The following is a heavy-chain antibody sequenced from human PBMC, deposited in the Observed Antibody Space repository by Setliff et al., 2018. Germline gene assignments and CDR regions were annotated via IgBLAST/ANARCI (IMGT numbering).Heavy chain of an antibody. CDR1: GAAISTYH. V-gene: IGHV4-59*08. CDR3: ARTGTTYYYSCMDV. D-gene: IGHD3-22*01. Sequence: KPSETLSLTCAVSGAAISTYHWSWLRQPPEKGLEWIGYVSYGGSTKYNPSLESRVTISLDAPKNQFSLKLTSVTAADTAVYYCARTGTTYYYSCMDVWGKGPRSPSPQ. CDR2: VSYGGST. J-gene: IGHJ6*01.